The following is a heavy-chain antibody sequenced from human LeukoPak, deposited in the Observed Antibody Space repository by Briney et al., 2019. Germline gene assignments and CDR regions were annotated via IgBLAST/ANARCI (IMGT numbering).Heavy chain of an antibody. D-gene: IGHD3-22*01. J-gene: IGHJ1*01. Sequence: SVKVSCKASGGTFSSYAISWVRQAPGRGLEWMGGIIPISGTANYAQKFQGRVTITADKSTSTAYMELSSLRSEDTAVYYCARPTYDSSDYEYFQHWGQGTLVTVSS. CDR1: GGTFSSYA. CDR3: ARPTYDSSDYEYFQH. CDR2: IIPISGTA. V-gene: IGHV1-69*06.